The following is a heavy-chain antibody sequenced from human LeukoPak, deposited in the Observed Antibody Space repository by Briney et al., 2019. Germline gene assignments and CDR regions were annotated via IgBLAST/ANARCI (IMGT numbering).Heavy chain of an antibody. CDR2: INPDGNEQ. V-gene: IGHV3-7*01. CDR1: GFTFSGSR. D-gene: IGHD3-10*01. Sequence: PGGSLRLSCAASGFTFSGSRMTWDRQTPGKGPELVAHINPDGNEQFYMDPVKGRFSITRDNAANSVYLQMNSLRVEDTALYYCARAGVGVTILDYWGQGTLVTVSS. CDR3: ARAGVGVTILDY. J-gene: IGHJ4*02.